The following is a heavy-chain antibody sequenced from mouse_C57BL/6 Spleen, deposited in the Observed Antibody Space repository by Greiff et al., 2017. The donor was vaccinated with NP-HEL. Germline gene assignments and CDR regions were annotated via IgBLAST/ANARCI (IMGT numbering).Heavy chain of an antibody. D-gene: IGHD4-1*01. J-gene: IGHJ2*01. CDR2: IDPSDSYT. CDR3: ARSITGTGNFDY. Sequence: QVQLQQPGAELVRPGTSVKLSCKASGYTFTSYWMHWVKQRPGQGLEWIGVIDPSDSYTNYNQKFKGKATLTADKSSSTAYMQLSSLTYEDSAVYYCARSITGTGNFDYWGQGTTLTVSS. CDR1: GYTFTSYW. V-gene: IGHV1-59*01.